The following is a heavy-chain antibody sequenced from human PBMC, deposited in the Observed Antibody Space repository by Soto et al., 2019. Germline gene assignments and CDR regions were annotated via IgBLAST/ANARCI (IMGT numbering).Heavy chain of an antibody. CDR2: IYYSGST. CDR1: GGSICSYY. D-gene: IGHD6-19*01. V-gene: IGHV4-59*08. J-gene: IGHJ4*02. Sequence: SETLSLSCTVSGGSICSYYWSWIRQPPGKGLEWIGYIYYSGSTNYNPSLKSRVTISVDTSKNQFSLKLSSVTAAYTAVYYCARSSGWYIGYYFDYWGQGTLVTVSS. CDR3: ARSSGWYIGYYFDY.